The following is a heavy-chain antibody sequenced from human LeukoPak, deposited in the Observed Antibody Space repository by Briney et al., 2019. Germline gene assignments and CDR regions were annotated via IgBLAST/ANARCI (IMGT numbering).Heavy chain of an antibody. CDR2: IGAYNSNT. Sequence: ASVEVSCKASGYTFTSYGISWVRQAPGQGLEWMGWIGAYNSNTNYAQKLQGRVTMTTDTSTSTAYMELRSLRSDDTAVYYCARDAFGEPYYFDYWGQGTLVTVSS. V-gene: IGHV1-18*01. J-gene: IGHJ4*02. CDR1: GYTFTSYG. CDR3: ARDAFGEPYYFDY. D-gene: IGHD3-10*01.